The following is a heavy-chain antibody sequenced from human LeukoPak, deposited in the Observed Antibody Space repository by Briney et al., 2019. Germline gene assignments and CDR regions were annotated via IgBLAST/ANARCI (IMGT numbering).Heavy chain of an antibody. J-gene: IGHJ3*02. Sequence: SETLSLTCTVSSHSITYNYCGWIRQPPGKGLEWIGSIYHSGSTYYNPSLKSRVTISVDTSKNQFSLKLSSVTAADTAVYYCARDVVVNDAFDIWGQGTMVTVSS. D-gene: IGHD2-15*01. CDR2: IYHSGST. CDR3: ARDVVVNDAFDI. CDR1: SHSITYNY. V-gene: IGHV4-38-2*02.